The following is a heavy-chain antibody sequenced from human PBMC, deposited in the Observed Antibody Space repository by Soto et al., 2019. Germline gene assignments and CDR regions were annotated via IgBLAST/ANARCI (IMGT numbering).Heavy chain of an antibody. V-gene: IGHV4-30-2*01. J-gene: IGHJ4*02. D-gene: IGHD3-22*01. CDR2: IYHSGST. Sequence: SETLSHTCAVSGGSISSGGYSWSWIRQPPGKGLEWIGYIYHSGSTYYNPSLKSRVTISVDRSKNQFSLKLSSVTAADTAVYYSARGAPVVNDYWGQGTLVTVSS. CDR1: GGSISSGGYS. CDR3: ARGAPVVNDY.